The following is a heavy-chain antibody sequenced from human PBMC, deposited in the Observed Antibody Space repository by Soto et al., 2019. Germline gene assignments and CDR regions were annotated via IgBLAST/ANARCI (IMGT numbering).Heavy chain of an antibody. CDR1: GFTFSSYG. CDR2: IWYDGSNK. V-gene: IGHV3-33*01. Sequence: GESLKISCAASGFTFSSYGMHWVRQAPGKGLEWVAVIWYDGSNKYYADSVKGRFTISRDNSKNTLYLQMNSLRAEDTAVYYCAREREMATITADYWGQGTLVTVSS. CDR3: AREREMATITADY. J-gene: IGHJ4*02. D-gene: IGHD5-12*01.